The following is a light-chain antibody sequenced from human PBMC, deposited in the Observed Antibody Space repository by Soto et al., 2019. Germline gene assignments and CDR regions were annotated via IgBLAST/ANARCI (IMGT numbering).Light chain of an antibody. V-gene: IGLV2-14*01. CDR3: SSYTSSSTPRV. CDR2: DVS. Sequence: QSALTQPASVSGSPGQSITISCTGTSRDVGGYNYVSWYQQHPGKAPKLMIYDVSNRPSGVSNRFSGSKSGNTASLTISGLQAEDEADDYCSSYTSSSTPRVFGGGTKLTVL. J-gene: IGLJ3*02. CDR1: SRDVGGYNY.